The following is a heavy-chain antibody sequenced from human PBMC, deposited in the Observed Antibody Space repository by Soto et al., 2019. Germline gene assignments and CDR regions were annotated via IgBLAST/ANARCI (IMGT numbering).Heavy chain of an antibody. CDR1: GDSISSSNYY. CDR3: ARQGGVSGTYVGYFDS. Sequence: PSETLSLTCSVSGDSISSSNYYWGWIRQPPGKGLEWIGSIYYSGSTYYNPSLKSRVTVSLDMSKNQFSLRLTSVTAADTAIYYCARQGGVSGTYVGYFDSWGQGNLVTISS. D-gene: IGHD3-10*01. J-gene: IGHJ4*02. CDR2: IYYSGST. V-gene: IGHV4-39*07.